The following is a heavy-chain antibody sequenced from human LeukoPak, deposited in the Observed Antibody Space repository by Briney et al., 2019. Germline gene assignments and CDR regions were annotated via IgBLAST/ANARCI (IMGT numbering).Heavy chain of an antibody. D-gene: IGHD6-19*01. CDR1: GGSISSSNW. V-gene: IGHV4-4*02. J-gene: IGHJ4*02. CDR3: ASRSGSSGWYEVDY. CDR2: IYHSGST. Sequence: SETLSLTCAVSGGSISSSNWWSWVRQPPGKGLEWIGEIYHSGSTNYNPFLKSRVTISVDKSKNQFSLKLSSVTAADTAVYYCASRSGSSGWYEVDYWGQGTLVTVSS.